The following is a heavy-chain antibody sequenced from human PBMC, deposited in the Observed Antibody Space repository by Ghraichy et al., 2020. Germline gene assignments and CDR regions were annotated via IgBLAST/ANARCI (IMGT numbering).Heavy chain of an antibody. Sequence: GALRLSCAASGFTFSSYAMNWVRQAPGKGLEWVSYVSGSSSSVYYADSVKGRFTISRDNAKNSLYLQMDSLRDEDTAVYYCARDATSSAWGFDYWGQGALVTVS. V-gene: IGHV3-48*02. CDR3: ARDATSSAWGFDY. CDR1: GFTFSSYA. J-gene: IGHJ4*02. D-gene: IGHD6-19*01. CDR2: VSGSSSSV.